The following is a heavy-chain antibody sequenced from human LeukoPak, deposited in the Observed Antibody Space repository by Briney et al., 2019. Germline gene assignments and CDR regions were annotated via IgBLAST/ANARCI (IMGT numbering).Heavy chain of an antibody. CDR2: IYHSGST. CDR1: GASVSGSNYY. D-gene: IGHD3-16*01. J-gene: IGHJ5*02. CDR3: ARDWLYDYVWGSYPEPANNWFDP. V-gene: IGHV4-39*07. Sequence: SETLSLTCAVSGASVSGSNYYWGWIRQPPGKGLEWIGSIYHSGSTYYNPSLKSRVTISVDTSKNQFSLKLSSVTAADTAVYYCARDWLYDYVWGSYPEPANNWFDPWGQGTLVTVSS.